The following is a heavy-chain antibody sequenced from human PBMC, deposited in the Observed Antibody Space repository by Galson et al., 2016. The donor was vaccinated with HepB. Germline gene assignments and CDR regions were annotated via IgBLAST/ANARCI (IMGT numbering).Heavy chain of an antibody. D-gene: IGHD1-26*01. J-gene: IGHJ4*02. CDR1: GYTFTSYT. CDR3: AREAGVRGNYYYNPPDY. Sequence: SVKVSCKASGYTFTSYTIHWVRQAPGQRLEWMGWINAGNDNTKYSQKLQGRVTITRDTSASTAYMELSSLRSEDTAVYYCAREAGVRGNYYYNPPDYWGQGTLVTVSS. V-gene: IGHV1-3*01. CDR2: INAGNDNT.